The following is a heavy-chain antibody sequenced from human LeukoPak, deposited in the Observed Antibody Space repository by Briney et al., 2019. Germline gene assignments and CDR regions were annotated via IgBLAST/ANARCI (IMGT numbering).Heavy chain of an antibody. CDR2: IYYSGST. J-gene: IGHJ5*02. Sequence: SETLSLTCTVSGGSIVSIIHCWGWIRQPPGRGLEWIGTIYYSGSTYYNPSLKSRVAISVDTSKNQFSLKLSSVTAADTAVYYCAGCYNGSGSYWPAGWFDPWGQGTLVTVSS. D-gene: IGHD3-10*01. V-gene: IGHV4-39*01. CDR3: AGCYNGSGSYWPAGWFDP. CDR1: GGSIVSIIHC.